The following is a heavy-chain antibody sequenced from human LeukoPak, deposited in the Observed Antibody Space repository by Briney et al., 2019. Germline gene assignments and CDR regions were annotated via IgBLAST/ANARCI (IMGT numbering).Heavy chain of an antibody. V-gene: IGHV1-8*01. CDR3: ARVATVVSPSYYYYYYYMDV. J-gene: IGHJ6*03. D-gene: IGHD5-12*01. Sequence: ASVKVSCKASGYTFTSYDINWVRQATGRGLEWMGWMNPNSGNTGYAQKFQGRVTMTRNTSISTAYMELSSLRSEDTAVYYCARVATVVSPSYYYYYYYMDVWGKGTTVTVSS. CDR2: MNPNSGNT. CDR1: GYTFTSYD.